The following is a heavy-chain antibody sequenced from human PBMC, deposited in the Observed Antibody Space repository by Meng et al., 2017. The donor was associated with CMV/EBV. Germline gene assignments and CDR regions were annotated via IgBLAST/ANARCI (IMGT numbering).Heavy chain of an antibody. Sequence: SQTPSLTRAVYGGSFSGYYWSWIRQPPGKGLEWIGEINHSGSTNYNPSLKSRVTISVDTSKNQFSLKLSPVTAADTAVYYCARVGIAARYYYGMDVWGQGTTVTVSS. CDR2: INHSGST. D-gene: IGHD6-6*01. V-gene: IGHV4-34*01. CDR3: ARVGIAARYYYGMDV. CDR1: GGSFSGYY. J-gene: IGHJ6*02.